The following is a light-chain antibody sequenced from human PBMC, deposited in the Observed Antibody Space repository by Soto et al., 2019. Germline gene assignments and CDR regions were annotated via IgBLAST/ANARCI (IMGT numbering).Light chain of an antibody. J-gene: IGKJ5*01. CDR1: QSVSNF. V-gene: IGKV3-11*01. Sequence: EIVLTQSPATLSLSPVEIATLSFIASQSVSNFLAWYQQTPGQAPRLLIYDASNRANGIPARFSGSGSGTDFTLTISSLEPEDFAVYYCQQRSNWPITFGQGTRLEIK. CDR3: QQRSNWPIT. CDR2: DAS.